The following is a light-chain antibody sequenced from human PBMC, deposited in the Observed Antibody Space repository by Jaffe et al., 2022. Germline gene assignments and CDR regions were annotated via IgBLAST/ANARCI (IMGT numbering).Light chain of an antibody. CDR1: SSDVGSYNL. Sequence: QSALTQPASVSGSPGQSITISCTGTSSDVGSYNLVSWYQQHPGKVPKLMIYEVSKRPSGVSNRFSGSKSGNTASLTISGLQAEDEADYYCSSYTRSPNWVFGGGTKLTVL. V-gene: IGLV2-14*02. CDR3: SSYTRSPNWV. CDR2: EVS. J-gene: IGLJ3*02.